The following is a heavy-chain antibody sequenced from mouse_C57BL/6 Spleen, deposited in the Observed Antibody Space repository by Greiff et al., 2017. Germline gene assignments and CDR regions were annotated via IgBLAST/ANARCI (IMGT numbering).Heavy chain of an antibody. V-gene: IGHV1-83*01. CDR3: RDDYDKAY. CDR2: YPGSGNTY. Sequence: VQLKESGPELVKPGASVKMSCKASGYTFTDYYMHWVKQKPGKGLEWIGEIYPGSGNTYYNEKFKGKATLTADTSSSTAYMQLSSLTSEDSAVYFCARDDYDKAYWGQGTLVTVSA. D-gene: IGHD2-4*01. J-gene: IGHJ3*01. CDR1: YTFTDYYM.